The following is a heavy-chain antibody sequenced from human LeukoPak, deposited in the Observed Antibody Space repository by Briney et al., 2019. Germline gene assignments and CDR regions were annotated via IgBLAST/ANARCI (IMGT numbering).Heavy chain of an antibody. CDR2: IYYSGST. CDR1: GGSLSSSSYY. V-gene: IGHV4-39*07. CDR3: ARDRSSSWSDY. Sequence: PSETLSLTCTVSGGSLSSSSYYWGWIRQPPGKGLEWIGSIYYSGSTYYSPSLKSRVTISVDTSKNQFSLKLSSVTAADTAVYYCARDRSSSWSDYWGQGTLVTVSS. D-gene: IGHD6-13*01. J-gene: IGHJ4*02.